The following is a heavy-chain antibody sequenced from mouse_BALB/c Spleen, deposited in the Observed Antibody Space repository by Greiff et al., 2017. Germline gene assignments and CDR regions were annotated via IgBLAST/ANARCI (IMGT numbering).Heavy chain of an antibody. CDR3: ARHEMGRDGYYPFDY. V-gene: IGHV1-62-2*01. D-gene: IGHD2-3*01. CDR1: GYTFTEYI. CDR2: FYPGSGSI. J-gene: IGHJ2*01. Sequence: QVQLKQSGAELVKPGASVKLSCKASGYTFTEYIIHWVKQRSGQGLEWIGWFYPGSGSIKYNEKFKDKATLTADKSSSTVYMELSRLTSEDSAVYFCARHEMGRDGYYPFDYWGQGTTLTVSS.